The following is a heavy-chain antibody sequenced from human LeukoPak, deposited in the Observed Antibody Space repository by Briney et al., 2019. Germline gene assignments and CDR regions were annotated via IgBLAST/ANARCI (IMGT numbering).Heavy chain of an antibody. V-gene: IGHV4-34*01. CDR3: ARLGDFWSGYPFDI. CDR2: INHSGST. J-gene: IGHJ3*02. CDR1: GVSFSGYY. D-gene: IGHD3-3*01. Sequence: SETLSLTCAVYGVSFSGYYWSWIRQPPGKGLEWIGEINHSGSTNYNPSLKSRVTISVDTSKNQFSLKLSSVTAADTAVYYCARLGDFWSGYPFDIWGQGTMVTVSS.